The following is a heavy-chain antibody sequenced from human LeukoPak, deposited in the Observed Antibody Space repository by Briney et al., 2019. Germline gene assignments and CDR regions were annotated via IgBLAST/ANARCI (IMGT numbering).Heavy chain of an antibody. V-gene: IGHV3-7*01. CDR1: GFTFSTYG. Sequence: GGSLRLSCVASGFTFSTYGMHWVRQAPGKGLEWVANIKQDGSEKYYVDSVKGRFTISRDNAKKSLYLQMNSLRAKDTAVYYCALGDVAVSAAIDYWGQGTLVTVSS. CDR2: IKQDGSEK. J-gene: IGHJ4*02. D-gene: IGHD2-2*02. CDR3: ALGDVAVSAAIDY.